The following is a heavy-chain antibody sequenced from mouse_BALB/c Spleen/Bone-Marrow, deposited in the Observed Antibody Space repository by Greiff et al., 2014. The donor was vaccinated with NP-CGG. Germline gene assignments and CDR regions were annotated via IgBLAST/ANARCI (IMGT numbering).Heavy chain of an antibody. CDR1: GYTFTSYV. J-gene: IGHJ3*01. CDR3: ARRQFITTAAWFAY. Sequence: EVQLQQSGPELVKPGASVKMSCKASGYTFTSYVMHWVKQKPGQGLEWIGYINPYNDGTKYNEKFKGKATLTSAKSSSTAYMELSSLTSEDSAVYYCARRQFITTAAWFAYWGQGTLVTVSA. D-gene: IGHD1-2*01. V-gene: IGHV1-14*01. CDR2: INPYNDGT.